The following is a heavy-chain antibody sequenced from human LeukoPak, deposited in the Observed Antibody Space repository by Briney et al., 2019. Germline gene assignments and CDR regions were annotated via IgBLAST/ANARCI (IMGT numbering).Heavy chain of an antibody. CDR2: ISISGSTI. Sequence: GGSLRLSCAAAGFTFSGYYMSWTRQAPGKGLEWVSYISISGSTIYYADSVKCRFTISRDNAKNSLYLQINSLRAEDTAVYYCARDTYYDSLGASYYYVDVWAKGTTVTVSS. CDR3: ARDTYYDSLGASYYYVDV. D-gene: IGHD3-22*01. V-gene: IGHV3-11*04. CDR1: GFTFSGYY. J-gene: IGHJ6*03.